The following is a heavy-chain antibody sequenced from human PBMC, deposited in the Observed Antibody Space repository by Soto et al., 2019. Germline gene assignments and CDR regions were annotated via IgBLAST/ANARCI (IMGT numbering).Heavy chain of an antibody. CDR2: IYYSGNT. D-gene: IGHD3-22*01. J-gene: IGHJ4*02. Sequence: PSETLSLTCTVSGGSISSGDSYWNWIRQPPGKGLEWIGYIYYSGNTYYNPSLKSRVTISVDTSKNQFSLKLSSVTAADTAVYYCARKPSGSWNISGYYETSYYFDYWGQGTLVTVSS. CDR1: GGSISSGDSY. CDR3: ARKPSGSWNISGYYETSYYFDY. V-gene: IGHV4-30-4*01.